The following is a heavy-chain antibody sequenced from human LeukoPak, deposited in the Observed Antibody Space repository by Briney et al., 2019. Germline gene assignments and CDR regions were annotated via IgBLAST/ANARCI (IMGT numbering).Heavy chain of an antibody. D-gene: IGHD6-13*01. J-gene: IGHJ4*02. CDR2: VNHSGST. CDR3: AVSSSWSPILDY. Sequence: SETLSLTCAVYGGSFSDYFWSWIRQPPGKGLEWVGEVNHSGSTNYNPSLKSRVTISVDTSKNQFSLKLSSVTAADTAVYYCAVSSSWSPILDYWGQGTLVTVSS. CDR1: GGSFSDYF. V-gene: IGHV4-34*01.